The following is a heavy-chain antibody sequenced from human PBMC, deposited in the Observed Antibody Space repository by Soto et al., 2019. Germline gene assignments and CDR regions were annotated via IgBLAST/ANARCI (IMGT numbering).Heavy chain of an antibody. CDR1: GFMFSSYA. CDR2: KTYDGSNK. V-gene: IGHV3-30-3*01. J-gene: IGHJ4*02. Sequence: QVQLVESGGGVVQPGRSLRLSCAASGFMFSSYAMQWVRQAPGTGLEWVAVKTYDGSNKYYADSVKGRFTISRDNSKNTRYLKVNSLRAEDTAEYYCARAGGLLVDYWGQGTLVTVSS. D-gene: IGHD3-10*01. CDR3: ARAGGLLVDY.